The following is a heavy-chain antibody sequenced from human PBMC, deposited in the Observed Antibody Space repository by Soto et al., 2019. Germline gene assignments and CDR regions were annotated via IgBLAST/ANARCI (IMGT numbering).Heavy chain of an antibody. CDR3: ARVRLGCSGGSCYAGYYGMDV. CDR1: GGSISSSSYY. J-gene: IGHJ6*02. V-gene: IGHV4-39*07. D-gene: IGHD2-15*01. Sequence: PSETLSLTCTVSGGSISSSSYYWGWIRQPPGKGLEWIGSIYYSGSTYYNPSLKSRVTISVDTSKNQFSLKLSSVTAADTAVYYCARVRLGCSGGSCYAGYYGMDVWGQGTTVTVSS. CDR2: IYYSGST.